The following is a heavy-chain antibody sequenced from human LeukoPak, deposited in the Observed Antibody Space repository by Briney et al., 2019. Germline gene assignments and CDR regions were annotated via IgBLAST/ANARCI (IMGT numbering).Heavy chain of an antibody. J-gene: IGHJ4*02. CDR1: GGSFSGYY. CDR3: ARGRGAVDY. Sequence: SETRSLTCAVYGGSFSGYYWSWIRQPPGKGLEWIGEINHSGSTNYNPSLKSRVTISVDASKNQFSLKLSSVTAADTAVYYCARGRGAVDYWGQGTLVTVSS. CDR2: INHSGST. V-gene: IGHV4-34*01. D-gene: IGHD3-10*01.